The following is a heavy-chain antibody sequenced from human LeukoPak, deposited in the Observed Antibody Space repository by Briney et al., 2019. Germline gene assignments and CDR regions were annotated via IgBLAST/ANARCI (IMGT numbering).Heavy chain of an antibody. J-gene: IGHJ4*02. CDR3: ARHGGSGSFDY. D-gene: IGHD3-3*01. Sequence: PSETLSLTCTVSGGSISSYYWSWTRQPPGKGLEWIGYSYYSGSTTPHPSLKSRVTISVDTSKNQFSLRLRSVTATDTAVYYCARHGGSGSFDYWGQGTLVTVSS. CDR2: SYYSGST. CDR1: GGSISSYY. V-gene: IGHV4-59*08.